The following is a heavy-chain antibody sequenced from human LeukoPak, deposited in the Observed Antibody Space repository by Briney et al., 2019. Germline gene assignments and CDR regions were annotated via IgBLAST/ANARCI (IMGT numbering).Heavy chain of an antibody. J-gene: IGHJ5*02. V-gene: IGHV1-69*04. CDR2: IIPILGIA. CDR1: GGTFSSYA. Sequence: SVKVSCKASGGTFSSYAISWVRQAPGQGLEWMGRIIPILGIANYAQKFQGRVTTTADKSTSTAYMELSSLRSEDTAVYYCARERSSVDTAMVIYWFDLWGQGTLVTVSS. CDR3: ARERSSVDTAMVIYWFDL. D-gene: IGHD5-18*01.